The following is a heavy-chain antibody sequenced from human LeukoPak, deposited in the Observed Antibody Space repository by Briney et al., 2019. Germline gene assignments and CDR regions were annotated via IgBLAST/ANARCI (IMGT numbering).Heavy chain of an antibody. Sequence: ASVKVSCKVSGYTLTELSMHWVRQAPGKGLEWMGGFDPEDGETIYAQKFQGRVTMTKDTSTDTAYMELSSLRSEDTAVYYCATKYYYDSSGSLDYWGQGTLVTVSS. CDR2: FDPEDGET. V-gene: IGHV1-24*01. J-gene: IGHJ4*02. D-gene: IGHD3-22*01. CDR3: ATKYYYDSSGSLDY. CDR1: GYTLTELS.